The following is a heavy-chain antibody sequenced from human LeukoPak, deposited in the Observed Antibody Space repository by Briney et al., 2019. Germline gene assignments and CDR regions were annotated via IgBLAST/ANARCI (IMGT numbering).Heavy chain of an antibody. CDR2: ISSSGSTI. CDR1: GFTFSDYY. CDR3: AREGPTVAPDFDY. J-gene: IGHJ4*02. D-gene: IGHD4-23*01. V-gene: IGHV3-11*01. Sequence: GGSLRLSCAASGFTFSDYYVSWIRQAPGKGLEWVSYISSSGSTIYYADSVKGRFTISRDNAKNSLYLQMNSLRAEDTAVYYCAREGPTVAPDFDYWGQGTLVTVSS.